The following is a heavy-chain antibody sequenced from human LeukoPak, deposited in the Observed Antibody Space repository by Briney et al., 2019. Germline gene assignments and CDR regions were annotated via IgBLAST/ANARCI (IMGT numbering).Heavy chain of an antibody. J-gene: IGHJ5*02. CDR3: AKDKGYGYYNWFDP. V-gene: IGHV3-9*01. D-gene: IGHD5-18*01. CDR1: GFTFDDYA. Sequence: GRSPRLSCAASGFTFDDYAMHWVRQAPGKGLEWVSGISWNSGSIGYADSVKGRFTISRDNAKNSLYLQMNSLRAEDTALYYCAKDKGYGYYNWFDPWGQGTLVTVSS. CDR2: ISWNSGSI.